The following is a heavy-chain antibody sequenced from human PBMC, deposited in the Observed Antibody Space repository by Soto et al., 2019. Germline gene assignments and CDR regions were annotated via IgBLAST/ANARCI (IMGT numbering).Heavy chain of an antibody. V-gene: IGHV1-58*01. D-gene: IGHD6-19*01. CDR3: AAGLRQWLAFDY. CDR2: IVVGSGNT. CDR1: GFTFTSSA. J-gene: IGHJ4*02. Sequence: GASGKVSCKASGFTFTSSAVQWGRQARGQRLEWIGWIVVGSGNTNYAQKFQERVTITRDMSTSTAYMELSSLRSEDTAVYYCAAGLRQWLAFDYWGQGTLVTVSS.